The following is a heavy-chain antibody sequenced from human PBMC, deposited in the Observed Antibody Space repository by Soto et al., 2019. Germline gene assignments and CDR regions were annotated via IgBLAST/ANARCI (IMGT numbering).Heavy chain of an antibody. CDR2: ISYSGNT. J-gene: IGHJ4*02. Sequence: QVQLQESGPGLVKPSETLSLTCTVSGGSIISGYWSWIRQPPGKGLEWLGYISYSGNTNYNPSLKSRVTMSVDTPKNQFSLRLSSVTTADTAGYYCAGLRGYAGSPIDYWGQGTLVTVSS. D-gene: IGHD2-15*01. CDR3: AGLRGYAGSPIDY. V-gene: IGHV4-59*01. CDR1: GGSIISGY.